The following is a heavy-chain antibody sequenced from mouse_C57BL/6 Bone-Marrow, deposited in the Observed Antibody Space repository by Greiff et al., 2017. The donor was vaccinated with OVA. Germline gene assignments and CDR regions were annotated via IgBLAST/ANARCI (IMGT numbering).Heavy chain of an antibody. CDR3: ARHYYGSSYY. D-gene: IGHD1-1*01. V-gene: IGHV5-6*01. CDR2: ISSGGSST. Sequence: EVNVVESGGDLVKPGGSLKLSCAASGFTFSSYGMSWVRQTPDKRLEWVATISSGGSSTYYPDSVKGRFNISRDNAKNTLYLQMSSLKSEDTAMDYCARHYYGSSYYWGQGTTLTVAS. CDR1: GFTFSSYG. J-gene: IGHJ2*01.